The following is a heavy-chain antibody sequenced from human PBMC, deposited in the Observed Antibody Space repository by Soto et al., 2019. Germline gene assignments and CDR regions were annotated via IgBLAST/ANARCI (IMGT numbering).Heavy chain of an antibody. J-gene: IGHJ6*02. CDR1: GFTLSSYG. V-gene: IGHV3-30*03. D-gene: IGHD4-17*01. CDR3: ARTAGDYLYYYYGMDV. Sequence: QVQLVESGGDVVQPGRSLRLSCAASGFTLSSYGMHWVRQAPGKGLEWVTLMSYDGDNKYYVDSVKVRFTISRDNAKNTLFLQMNSLTPEDTAVYYCARTAGDYLYYYYGMDVWGRGTTVTVSS. CDR2: MSYDGDNK.